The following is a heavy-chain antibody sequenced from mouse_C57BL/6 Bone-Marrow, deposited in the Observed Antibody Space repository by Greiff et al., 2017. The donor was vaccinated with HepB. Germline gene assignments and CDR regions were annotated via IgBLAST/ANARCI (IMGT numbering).Heavy chain of an antibody. J-gene: IGHJ1*03. CDR1: GYSITSGYY. D-gene: IGHD1-1*01. CDR2: ISYDGSN. Sequence: EVQLVESGPGLVKPSQSLSLTCSVTGYSITSGYYWNWIRQFPGKTLEWMGYISYDGSNNYNPSLKNRISITRDTSKNQFFLKLNSVTTEDTATYYCARETAYGSSYLTVFDVWGTGTTVTVSS. V-gene: IGHV3-6*01. CDR3: ARETAYGSSYLTVFDV.